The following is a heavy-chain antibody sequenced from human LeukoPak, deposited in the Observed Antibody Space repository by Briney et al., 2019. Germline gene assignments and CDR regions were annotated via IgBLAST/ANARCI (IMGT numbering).Heavy chain of an antibody. CDR3: ARMVYDTSGYYPSFDY. Sequence: SETLSLTCAVSGGYISSFYWWSWVRQPPGKGLEWIGEIYHSGTTNSNPSLKSRVAISVDKSNNQFSLRLSSVTAPDTAVYYCARMVYDTSGYYPSFDYWGQGTLVTVSS. D-gene: IGHD3-22*01. CDR2: IYHSGTT. V-gene: IGHV4-4*02. CDR1: GGYISSFYW. J-gene: IGHJ4*02.